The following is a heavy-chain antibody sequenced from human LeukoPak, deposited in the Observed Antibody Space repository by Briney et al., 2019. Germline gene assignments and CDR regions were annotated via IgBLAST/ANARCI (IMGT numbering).Heavy chain of an antibody. CDR2: IYYRGDI. CDR3: ARERLVEMSTIFDF. Sequence: SETLSLTCSVSDGSIRTYYWSWIRQSPGQGLEWIGNIYYRGDINYNPSLKSRVIISIDTSKNQFSLKVTSLTAADTAVYYCARERLVEMSTIFDFWGQGTLVTVSS. J-gene: IGHJ4*02. CDR1: DGSIRTYY. D-gene: IGHD5-24*01. V-gene: IGHV4-59*01.